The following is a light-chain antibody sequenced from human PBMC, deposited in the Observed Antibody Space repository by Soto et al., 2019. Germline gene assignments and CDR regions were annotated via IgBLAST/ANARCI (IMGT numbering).Light chain of an antibody. CDR2: GNS. Sequence: QSELTQPPSVSGAPGQRVTISCTGSSSNIGAGYDVHWYQQLPGTAPKLLVSGNSNRPSGVPDRFSGSKSVTSASLAITGLQAEDEADYYCQSYDSSLSGWVFGGGTKLTVL. CDR3: QSYDSSLSGWV. CDR1: SSNIGAGYD. J-gene: IGLJ3*02. V-gene: IGLV1-40*01.